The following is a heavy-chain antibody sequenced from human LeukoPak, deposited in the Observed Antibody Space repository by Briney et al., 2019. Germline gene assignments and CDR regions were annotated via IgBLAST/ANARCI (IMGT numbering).Heavy chain of an antibody. V-gene: IGHV4-31*03. Sequence: KPSETLSLTCTVSGDSISSGGYYWSWIRQRPGKGLEWIGYIYYSGSTYYNPSLKSRVTISVDTSKNQFSLNLSSVTAADTAVYYCARVPSSGYHNWFDPWGQGTLVTVSS. CDR3: ARVPSSGYHNWFDP. CDR1: GDSISSGGYY. CDR2: IYYSGST. J-gene: IGHJ5*02. D-gene: IGHD3-22*01.